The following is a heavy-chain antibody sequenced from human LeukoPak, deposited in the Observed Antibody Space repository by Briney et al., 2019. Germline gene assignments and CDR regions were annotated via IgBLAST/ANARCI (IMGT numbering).Heavy chain of an antibody. D-gene: IGHD2-2*01. Sequence: GRSLRLSCAASGFTVSSNYMSWVRQAPGKGLMWVSRTNKEGTGTTYADSVRGRFTISRDNAKNTLLLQVNSLRAEDTGVYYCAREMGSSSYVLDVWGQGTMVTVSS. V-gene: IGHV3-74*01. CDR1: GFTVSSNY. CDR3: AREMGSSSYVLDV. CDR2: TNKEGTGT. J-gene: IGHJ3*01.